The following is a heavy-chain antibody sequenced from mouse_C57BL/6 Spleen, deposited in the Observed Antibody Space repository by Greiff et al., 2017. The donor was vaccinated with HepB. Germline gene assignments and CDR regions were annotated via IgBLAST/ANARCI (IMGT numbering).Heavy chain of an antibody. J-gene: IGHJ1*03. CDR1: GYTFTNYW. Sequence: VKLQESGAELVRPGTSVKMSCKASGYTFTNYWIGWAKQRPGHGLEWIGDIYPGGGYTNYNEKFKGKATLTADKSSSTAYMQFSSLTSEDSAIYYCARSVITTVVAWYFDVWGTGTTVTVSS. D-gene: IGHD1-1*01. CDR2: IYPGGGYT. V-gene: IGHV1-63*01. CDR3: ARSVITTVVAWYFDV.